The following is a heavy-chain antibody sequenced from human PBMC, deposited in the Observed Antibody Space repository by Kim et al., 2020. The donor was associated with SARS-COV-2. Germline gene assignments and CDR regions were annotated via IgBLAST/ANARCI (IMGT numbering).Heavy chain of an antibody. D-gene: IGHD3-10*01. J-gene: IGHJ3*02. CDR3: AKAQLWFGELLNAFDI. CDR1: GFTFDDYA. V-gene: IGHV3-9*01. Sequence: GGSRRLSCAASGFTFDDYAMHWVRQAPGKGLEWVSGISWNSGSIGYADSVKGRFTISRDNAKNSLYLQMNSLRAEDTALYYCAKAQLWFGELLNAFDIWGQGTMVTVSS. CDR2: ISWNSGSI.